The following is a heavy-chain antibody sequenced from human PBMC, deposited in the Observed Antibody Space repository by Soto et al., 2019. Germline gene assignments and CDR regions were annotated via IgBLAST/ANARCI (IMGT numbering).Heavy chain of an antibody. CDR1: GFSLTTSGVG. V-gene: IGHV2-5*02. D-gene: IGHD3-3*01. J-gene: IGHJ4*02. Sequence: QITLNESGPTVVKPTETLTLTCTFSGFSLTTSGVGVGWVRQSPGKAPEWLAFIYWDDDKSYSTSLKSRLTTPKDTSKNQVVLTMANVYPAETPTYYCAHRVLRAVFGLVTTTAIYFDSWGQVTPVVVSS. CDR2: IYWDDDK. CDR3: AHRVLRAVFGLVTTTAIYFDS.